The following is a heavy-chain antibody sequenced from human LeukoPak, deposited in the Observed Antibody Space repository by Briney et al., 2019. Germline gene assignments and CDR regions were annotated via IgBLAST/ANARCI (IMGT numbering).Heavy chain of an antibody. V-gene: IGHV3-23*01. J-gene: IGHJ5*02. CDR2: ISDSGDYT. CDR1: GFTFSSYG. D-gene: IGHD3-22*01. Sequence: PGRSLRLSCAASGFTFSSYGMHWVRQAPGKGLEWVSAISDSGDYTYYADSVKGRFAISRDNSKSTLYLQMNSLRAEDTAIYYCAKFHYDSNGPYNYFDTWGQGTLVTVSS. CDR3: AKFHYDSNGPYNYFDT.